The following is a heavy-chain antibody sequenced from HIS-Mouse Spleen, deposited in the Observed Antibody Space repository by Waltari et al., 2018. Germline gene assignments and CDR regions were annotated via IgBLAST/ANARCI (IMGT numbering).Heavy chain of an antibody. V-gene: IGHV4-39*07. J-gene: IGHJ4*02. CDR3: ARDPRWNDGIDY. CDR1: GGSISRSSYY. D-gene: IGHD1-1*01. Sequence: QLQLQESGPGLVKPSETLSLTCTASGGSISRSSYYWGWIRQPPGKGLEWIGSIYYSGSTYYNPSLKSRVTISVDTSKNQFSLKLSSVTAADTAVYYCARDPRWNDGIDYWGQGTLVTVSS. CDR2: IYYSGST.